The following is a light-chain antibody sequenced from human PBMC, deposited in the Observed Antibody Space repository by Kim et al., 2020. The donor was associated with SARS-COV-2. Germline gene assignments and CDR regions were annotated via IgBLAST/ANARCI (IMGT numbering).Light chain of an antibody. V-gene: IGKV1-39*01. J-gene: IGKJ3*01. CDR3: QQMYSAPFT. CDR2: AAS. Sequence: DIQMTQSPSSLSASVGGRVTITCRASQTIRTYLNWYQQKPGKAPKLLIFAASSLQSGVPSRFSGSGSGTDFTLTISSLQPEDFATCYCQQMYSAPFTFGPGTKVDI. CDR1: QTIRTY.